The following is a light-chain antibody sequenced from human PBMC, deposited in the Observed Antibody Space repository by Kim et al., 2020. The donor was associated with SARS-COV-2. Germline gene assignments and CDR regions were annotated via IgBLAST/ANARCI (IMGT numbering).Light chain of an antibody. Sequence: ASVGDRVTITCRASQGISSALAWYQQKPGRAPKLLIHDASSLESGVTSRFSGRGSGTEFTLSIRSLQPDDFATYYCQQFINFPLTFGGGTKVDIK. V-gene: IGKV1D-13*01. CDR3: QQFINFPLT. CDR2: DAS. CDR1: QGISSA. J-gene: IGKJ4*01.